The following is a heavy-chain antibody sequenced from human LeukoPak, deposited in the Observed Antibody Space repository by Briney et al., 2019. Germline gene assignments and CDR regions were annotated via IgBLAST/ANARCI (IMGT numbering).Heavy chain of an antibody. V-gene: IGHV3-21*06. Sequence: PGGSLRLSCVGSGFTFSSYTVNWVRQAPGKRLEWVSSISSSSSFKQYADSAKGRFTISRDNAKNSLYLQMSGLRGEDTAVYYCAKGVKGSSSWYGIDYWGQGTLVTVSS. D-gene: IGHD6-13*01. CDR1: GFTFSSYT. J-gene: IGHJ4*02. CDR2: ISSSSSFK. CDR3: AKGVKGSSSWYGIDY.